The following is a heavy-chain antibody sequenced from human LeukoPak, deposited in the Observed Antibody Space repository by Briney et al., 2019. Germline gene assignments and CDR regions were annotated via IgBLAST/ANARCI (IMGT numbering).Heavy chain of an antibody. CDR1: GFTFTIYD. Sequence: GASVKVSCKTSGFTFTIYDINWVRQATGQGLEWMGWMNGNSGDTGYAQKFQGRVTMTRNTSISTAYMELSNLRSEDTAVYYCVRGRFIAGAGDWGQGTPVTVHS. D-gene: IGHD1-26*01. CDR2: MNGNSGDT. CDR3: VRGRFIAGAGD. V-gene: IGHV1-8*01. J-gene: IGHJ1*01.